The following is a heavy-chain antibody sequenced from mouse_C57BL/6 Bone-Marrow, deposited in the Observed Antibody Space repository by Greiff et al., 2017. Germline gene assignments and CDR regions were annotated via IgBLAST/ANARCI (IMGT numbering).Heavy chain of an antibody. J-gene: IGHJ2*01. Sequence: QVQLQQPGAELVKPGASVKLSCKASGYAFSSYWMNWVKQRPGKGLEWIGQIYPGDGDTNYNGKFKGKATLTADKSSSTAYMQLSSLTSEDSAVSVGERGDCYGSSPYYFDYGGRGTALTVTS. D-gene: IGHD1-1*01. CDR2: IYPGDGDT. V-gene: IGHV1-80*01. CDR1: GYAFSSYW. CDR3: ERGDCYGSSPYYFDY.